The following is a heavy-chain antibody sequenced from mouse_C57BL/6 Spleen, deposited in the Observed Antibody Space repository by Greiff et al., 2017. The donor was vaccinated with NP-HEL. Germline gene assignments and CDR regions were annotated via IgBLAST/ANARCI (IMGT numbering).Heavy chain of an antibody. V-gene: IGHV1-72*01. CDR1: GYTFTSYW. J-gene: IGHJ1*03. CDR2: IDPNSGGT. CDR3: ARSSDYSNYDWYFDV. Sequence: QVQLQQPGAELVKPGASVKLSCKASGYTFTSYWMHWVKQRPGRGLEWIGRIDPNSGGTKYNEKFKSKATLTVDKPSSTASMQLSSLTSEDSAVYYCARSSDYSNYDWYFDVWGTGTTVTVSS. D-gene: IGHD2-5*01.